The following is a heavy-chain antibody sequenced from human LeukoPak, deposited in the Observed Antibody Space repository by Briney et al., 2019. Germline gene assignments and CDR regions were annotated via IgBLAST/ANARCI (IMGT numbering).Heavy chain of an antibody. CDR2: ISWNSGSI. CDR1: GFTCEDYA. J-gene: IGHJ4*02. V-gene: IGHV3-9*01. D-gene: IGHD5-24*01. Sequence: GGSPRLSYAASGFTCEDYAMHWVRPAPGKGLEWVSGISWNSGSIGYADSVKGRFTISRDNAKNSLYLQMNSLRAVDTALYYCAKDMEMATIGILDYWGQGTLVTVSS. CDR3: AKDMEMATIGILDY.